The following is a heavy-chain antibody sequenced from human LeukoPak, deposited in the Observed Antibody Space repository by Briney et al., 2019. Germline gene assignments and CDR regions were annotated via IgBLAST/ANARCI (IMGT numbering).Heavy chain of an antibody. J-gene: IGHJ4*02. CDR3: ARAAYYDILTGYNY. D-gene: IGHD3-9*01. Sequence: SETLSLTCTVSGGSISGYYWSWIRQPPGKGLEWIGYIYYSGSTNYNPSLKSRVTISVDTSKNQFSLKLSSVTAADMAVYYCARAAYYDILTGYNYWGQGTLVTVSS. V-gene: IGHV4-59*01. CDR1: GGSISGYY. CDR2: IYYSGST.